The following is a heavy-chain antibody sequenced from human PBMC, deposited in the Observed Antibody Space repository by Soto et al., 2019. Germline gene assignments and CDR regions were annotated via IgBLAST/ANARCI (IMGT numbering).Heavy chain of an antibody. D-gene: IGHD2-21*01. Sequence: AGGSLRLSCAASGFTFSSYAMSWVRQAPGKGLESVSVVSGSGGNTYYADSVKGRFTISRDNSKNTLYLQMNSLRAEDTAVYYCARVLLLMGYFYYYMDFWGKGTTVTVSS. CDR1: GFTFSSYA. V-gene: IGHV3-23*01. CDR3: ARVLLLMGYFYYYMDF. J-gene: IGHJ6*03. CDR2: VSGSGGNT.